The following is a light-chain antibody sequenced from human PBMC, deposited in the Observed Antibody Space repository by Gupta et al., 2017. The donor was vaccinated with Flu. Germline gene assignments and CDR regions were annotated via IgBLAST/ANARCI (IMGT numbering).Light chain of an antibody. V-gene: IGLV2-14*03. Sequence: GANNDIDFNSVSWYQQVPGKAPKLMAFDVSLRPSEISYRFSGSKSGDTASLTISGLQAEDEADYYCASCTSTSPCVFGTGTKVTVL. J-gene: IGLJ1*01. CDR2: DVS. CDR3: ASCTSTSPCV. CDR1: NNDIDFNS.